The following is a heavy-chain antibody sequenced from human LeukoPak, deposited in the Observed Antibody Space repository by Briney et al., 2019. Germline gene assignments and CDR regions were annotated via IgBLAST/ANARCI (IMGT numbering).Heavy chain of an antibody. V-gene: IGHV3-53*01. CDR3: TRLRDGYDSDY. J-gene: IGHJ4*02. D-gene: IGHD5-24*01. Sequence: GGSLRLSCAVSGFIVSSNYMSWVRQAPGKGLEWVSVIYSGGTTYYADSVKGRFIISGDNSKNTLYLQMNTLRAEDTAMYYCTRLRDGYDSDYWGQGTLVTVSS. CDR2: IYSGGTT. CDR1: GFIVSSNY.